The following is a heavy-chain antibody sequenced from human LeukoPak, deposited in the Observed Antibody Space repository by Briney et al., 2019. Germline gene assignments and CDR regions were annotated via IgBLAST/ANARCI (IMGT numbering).Heavy chain of an antibody. D-gene: IGHD3-10*01. V-gene: IGHV3-7*01. J-gene: IGHJ4*02. CDR3: ARDASPMVRGAEVF. Sequence: GGSLRLSCAASGFTFSSYWMRWVRQAPGKGLEWVANIKQDGSEKYYVDSVKGRFTISRDNAKNSLYLQMNSLRAEDTAVYYCARDASPMVRGAEVFWGQGTLVTVSS. CDR1: GFTFSSYW. CDR2: IKQDGSEK.